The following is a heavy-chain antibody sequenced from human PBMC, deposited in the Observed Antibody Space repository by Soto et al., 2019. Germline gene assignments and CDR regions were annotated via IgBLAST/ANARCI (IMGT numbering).Heavy chain of an antibody. CDR1: GGSISSSSYY. J-gene: IGHJ6*02. D-gene: IGHD6-13*01. CDR3: AIPGIAAAGRTYYYYGMDV. V-gene: IGHV4-39*01. Sequence: PSETLSLTCTVSGGSISSSSYYWGWIRQPPGKGLEWIGSIYYSGSTYYNPSLKSRVTISVDTSKNQFSLKLSSVTAADTAVYYCAIPGIAAAGRTYYYYGMDVWGQGTTVT. CDR2: IYYSGST.